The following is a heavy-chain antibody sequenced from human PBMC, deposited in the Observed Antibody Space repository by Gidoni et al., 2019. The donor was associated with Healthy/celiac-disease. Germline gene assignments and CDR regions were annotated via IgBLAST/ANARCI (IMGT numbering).Heavy chain of an antibody. CDR2: INPNSGGT. V-gene: IGHV1-2*04. J-gene: IGHJ4*02. CDR1: GYTFTGYY. Sequence: QVQLVQSGAEVKQPGASVTVSCKASGYTFTGYYMHWVRQAPGQGLEWMGWINPNSGGTHYAQKFQGWVTMTRDTSISTAYMELSRLRSDDTAVYYCARNTPFDYWGQGTLVTVSS. D-gene: IGHD5-18*01. CDR3: ARNTPFDY.